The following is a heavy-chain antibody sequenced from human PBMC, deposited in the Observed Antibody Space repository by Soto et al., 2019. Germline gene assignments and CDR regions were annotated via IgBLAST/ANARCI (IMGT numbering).Heavy chain of an antibody. J-gene: IGHJ5*02. D-gene: IGHD3-10*01. Sequence: QVQLVQSGAEVKKPGASVKVSCKASGYTFTNYEINWVRQATGQGLEWMGWMNPGSGNTGYAHKFQGRVPMTRNISISTAYMELSRLGSDDTAIYYCARMAASGSLNWFDPWGQGTLVTVSS. CDR3: ARMAASGSLNWFDP. V-gene: IGHV1-8*01. CDR2: MNPGSGNT. CDR1: GYTFTNYE.